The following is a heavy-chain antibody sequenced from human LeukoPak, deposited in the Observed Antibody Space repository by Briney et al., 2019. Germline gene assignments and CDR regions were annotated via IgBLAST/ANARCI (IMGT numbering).Heavy chain of an antibody. CDR3: ARPSQYGSGTDYYFDS. CDR2: IRTKANNYAT. Sequence: GGSLKLSCAASGFMFSGSPMHWVRQASGKGLEWVGLIRTKANNYATIYAASVKGRFTISRDDSKNTAYLQMNSLKTEDTAVYYCARPSQYGSGTDYYFDSWGQGTLVTVSS. D-gene: IGHD3-10*01. V-gene: IGHV3-73*01. J-gene: IGHJ4*02. CDR1: GFMFSGSP.